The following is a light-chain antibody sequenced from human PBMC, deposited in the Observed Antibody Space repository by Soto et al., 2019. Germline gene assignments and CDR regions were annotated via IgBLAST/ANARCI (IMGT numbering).Light chain of an antibody. CDR2: EVR. CDR3: CSYTSSSIRV. CDR1: SSDVGGYNH. Sequence: QSVPTQPASVCGAPGQSLTISCTGTSSDVGGYNHVSWYQQHPGKAPKLIIYEVRNRPSGVSNRLSGSKSGNTASLTISGLQADDEADYYCCSYTSSSIRVFGGGTKVTVL. V-gene: IGLV2-14*01. J-gene: IGLJ3*02.